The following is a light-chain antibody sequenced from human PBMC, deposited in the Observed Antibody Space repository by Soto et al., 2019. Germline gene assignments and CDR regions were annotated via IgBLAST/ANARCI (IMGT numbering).Light chain of an antibody. CDR2: SDN. V-gene: IGLV1-44*01. Sequence: QPVLTQPPSASGTPGQRVTISCSGSSSNVGGNTINWYQHLPGTAPNLLMYSDNQRPSGVPDRFSGSKSGTSASLAISRLQSDDEADYFCASWDDSLNGPVFGGGTQLTVL. CDR3: ASWDDSLNGPV. CDR1: SSNVGGNT. J-gene: IGLJ3*02.